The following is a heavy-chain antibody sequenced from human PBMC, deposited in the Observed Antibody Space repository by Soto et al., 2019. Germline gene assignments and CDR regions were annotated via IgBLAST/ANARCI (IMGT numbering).Heavy chain of an antibody. V-gene: IGHV4-34*01. J-gene: IGHJ5*02. D-gene: IGHD6-13*01. CDR2: INHSGST. CDR1: GGSFSGYY. CDR3: ARGVRADSSSWYWGNWFDP. Sequence: SETLSLTCAVYGGSFSGYYWSWIRQPPGKGLEWIGEINHSGSTNYNPSLKSRVTISVDTSKNQFSLKLSSVTAADTAVYYCARGVRADSSSWYWGNWFDPWGQGTLVT.